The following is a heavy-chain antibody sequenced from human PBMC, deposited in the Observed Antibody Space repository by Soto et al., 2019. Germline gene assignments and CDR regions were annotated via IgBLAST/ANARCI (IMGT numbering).Heavy chain of an antibody. CDR2: ISAYNGNT. CDR3: AREVVTTPLWYYSYGMDV. J-gene: IGHJ6*02. D-gene: IGHD2-21*02. V-gene: IGHV1-18*01. CDR1: GYTFTSYG. Sequence: QVQLVQSGAEVKKPGASVKVSCKASGYTFTSYGISWVRQAPGQGLEWMGWISAYNGNTNYAQKLQGRVTMTTDTSTSAAYMALRILRSDDTAVYYCAREVVTTPLWYYSYGMDVWGQGTTFTVSS.